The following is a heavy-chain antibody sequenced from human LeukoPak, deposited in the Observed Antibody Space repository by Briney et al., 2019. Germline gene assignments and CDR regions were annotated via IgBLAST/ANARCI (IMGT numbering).Heavy chain of an antibody. CDR2: IKSKTDGGTT. CDR3: TTGAAAGIRLGTNYYYYMDV. CDR1: GFTFSSYS. J-gene: IGHJ6*03. V-gene: IGHV3-15*01. Sequence: GGSLRLSCAASGFTFSSYSMNWVRQAPGKGLEWVGRIKSKTDGGTTDYAAPVKGRFTISRDDSKNTLYLQMNSLKTEDTAVYYCTTGAAAGIRLGTNYYYYMDVWGKGTTVTVSS. D-gene: IGHD6-13*01.